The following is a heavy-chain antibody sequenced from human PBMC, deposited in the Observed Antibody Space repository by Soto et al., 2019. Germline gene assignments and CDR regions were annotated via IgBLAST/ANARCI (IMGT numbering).Heavy chain of an antibody. CDR3: ASVRPGSLVPAAFDY. Sequence: QVQLQESGPGLVKPSQTLSLTCTVSGGSISSGGYYWSWIRQHPGKGLEWIGYISYSGSTYYNPSLKSRVTISVDTSKNQFSLKLSSVTAADTAVYYCASVRPGSLVPAAFDYWGQGTLVTVSS. J-gene: IGHJ4*02. V-gene: IGHV4-31*03. D-gene: IGHD3-10*01. CDR2: ISYSGST. CDR1: GGSISSGGYY.